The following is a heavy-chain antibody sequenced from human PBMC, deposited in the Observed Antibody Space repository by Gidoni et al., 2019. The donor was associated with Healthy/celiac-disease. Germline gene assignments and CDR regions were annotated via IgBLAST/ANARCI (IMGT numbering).Heavy chain of an antibody. V-gene: IGHV3-66*02. Sequence: EVQLVESGGGLVQPGGSLSLSCAASGFPVRRNYMSWVRQAPGQGLEWVSVIYSGGSTYYADSVKGRFTISRDNSKNTLYLQMNSLRAEDTAVYYCAKSTRASYYYDSSGGDYWGQGTLVTVSS. D-gene: IGHD3-22*01. CDR3: AKSTRASYYYDSSGGDY. J-gene: IGHJ4*02. CDR2: IYSGGST. CDR1: GFPVRRNY.